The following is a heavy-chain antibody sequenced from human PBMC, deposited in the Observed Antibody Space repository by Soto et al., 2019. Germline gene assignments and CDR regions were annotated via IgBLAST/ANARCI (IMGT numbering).Heavy chain of an antibody. Sequence: QITLKESGPTLVKPTQTLTLTCTFSGFSLSTSGVGVGWIRQAPGKALEWLALIYWDDDKRYRPSLKGRLTTAKDTSKHQVVLTMTNMDPVDTATYYCASATYPSSYFHYWGQGTLVTVSS. J-gene: IGHJ4*02. V-gene: IGHV2-5*02. CDR3: ASATYPSSYFHY. CDR2: IYWDDDK. CDR1: GFSLSTSGVG. D-gene: IGHD1-26*01.